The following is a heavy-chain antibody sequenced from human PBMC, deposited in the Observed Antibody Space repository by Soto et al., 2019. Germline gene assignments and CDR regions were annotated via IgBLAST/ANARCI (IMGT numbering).Heavy chain of an antibody. CDR2: INPNSGGT. V-gene: IGHV1-2*02. Sequence: ASVKVSCKASGYTFTGYYMHWVRQAPGQGLEWMGWINPNSGGTNYAQKFQGRVTMTRDTSISTAYMELSRLRSDDTAVYYCARVYYYASSGPNDAFAIWGQGTMVTVSS. CDR3: ARVYYYASSGPNDAFAI. J-gene: IGHJ3*02. CDR1: GYTFTGYY. D-gene: IGHD3-22*01.